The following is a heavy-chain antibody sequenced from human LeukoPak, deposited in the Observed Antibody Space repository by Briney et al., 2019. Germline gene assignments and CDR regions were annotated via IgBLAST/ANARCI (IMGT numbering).Heavy chain of an antibody. J-gene: IGHJ4*02. CDR1: GGSISSYY. D-gene: IGHD1-26*01. CDR3: ARDVGATPGYFDY. CDR2: IYYSGNT. Sequence: PSETLSLTCTVSGGSISSYYWNCIRQPPGKGLEWIAYIYYSGNTNYNPSLKSRVTISVDTSKNQFSLKLSSVTAADTAVYYCARDVGATPGYFDYWGQGTLVTVSS. V-gene: IGHV4-59*01.